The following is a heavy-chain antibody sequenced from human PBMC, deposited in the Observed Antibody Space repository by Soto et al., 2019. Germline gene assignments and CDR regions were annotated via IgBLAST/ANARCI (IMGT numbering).Heavy chain of an antibody. CDR3: AGFPLSDYARTDY. Sequence: PSETLSLTCTVSGGSTSSGGYYWSWIRQHPGKGLEWIGYIYYSGSTYYNPSLKSRVTISVGTSKNQFSLKLSSVTAADTAVYYCAGFPLSDYARTDYWGQGTLVTVSS. V-gene: IGHV4-31*03. J-gene: IGHJ4*02. D-gene: IGHD4-17*01. CDR1: GGSTSSGGYY. CDR2: IYYSGST.